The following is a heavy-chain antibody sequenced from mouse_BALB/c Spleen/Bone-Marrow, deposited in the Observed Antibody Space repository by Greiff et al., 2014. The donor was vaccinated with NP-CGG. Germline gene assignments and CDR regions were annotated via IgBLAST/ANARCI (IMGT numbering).Heavy chain of an antibody. V-gene: IGHV2-6-5*01. CDR3: AKRGGLGPYWYFDV. D-gene: IGHD4-1*01. CDR1: GFSLTDYG. Sequence: QVQLQQSGPGLVAPSQSLSITCTVSGFSLTDYGVSWIRQPPGKGLEWLGVIWGGGSTYYNSALKSRLSISKDNSKSQVFLKTNSPQTDDTAMYYCAKRGGLGPYWYFDVWGAGTTVTVSS. CDR2: IWGGGST. J-gene: IGHJ1*01.